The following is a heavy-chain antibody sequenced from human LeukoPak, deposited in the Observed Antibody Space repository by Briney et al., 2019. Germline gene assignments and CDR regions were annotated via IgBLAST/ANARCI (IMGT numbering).Heavy chain of an antibody. V-gene: IGHV1-18*01. CDR1: GYTFTSYD. Sequence: ASVKVSCKASGYTFTSYDINWVRQATGQGLEWMGWISAYNGNTNYAQKLQGRVTMTTDTSTSTAYMELRSLRSDDTAVYYCARDVERGLHPTDYWGQGTLVTVSS. CDR3: ARDVERGLHPTDY. J-gene: IGHJ4*02. D-gene: IGHD5-24*01. CDR2: ISAYNGNT.